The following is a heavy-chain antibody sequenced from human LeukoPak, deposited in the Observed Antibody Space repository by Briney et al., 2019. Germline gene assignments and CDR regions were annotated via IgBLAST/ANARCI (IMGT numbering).Heavy chain of an antibody. V-gene: IGHV4-4*07. Sequence: SETLSLTCTVSHGSISNFYWSWIRQPAGEGLEWIGHIYTSGSTNYNPSLKSRVTMSVDTSKNQFPLRLSSVTAADTAVYYCARGRYCSGGTCYFDYWGRGTLVTVSS. D-gene: IGHD2-15*01. CDR3: ARGRYCSGGTCYFDY. J-gene: IGHJ4*02. CDR1: HGSISNFY. CDR2: IYTSGST.